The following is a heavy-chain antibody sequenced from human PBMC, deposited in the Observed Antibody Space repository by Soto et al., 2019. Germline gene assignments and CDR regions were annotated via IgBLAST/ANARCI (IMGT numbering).Heavy chain of an antibody. J-gene: IGHJ4*02. D-gene: IGHD6-13*01. V-gene: IGHV3-23*01. CDR1: GFTFINYA. CDR3: AKDTYSSSWYF. Sequence: LRLSCAGSGFTFINYAMTWVRQAPGKGLEWVSSISNRGSDTYYVDSVKGRFTISRDNSKNTLYLQMNSLRAEDTAVYYCAKDTYSSSWYFWGQGTLVTVSS. CDR2: ISNRGSDT.